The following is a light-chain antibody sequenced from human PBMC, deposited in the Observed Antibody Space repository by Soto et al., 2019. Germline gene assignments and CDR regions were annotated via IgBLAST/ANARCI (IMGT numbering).Light chain of an antibody. V-gene: IGLV1-44*01. CDR1: TSNIGSNT. CDR2: SNN. Sequence: QSVLTQPPSASGTPGQRVTISCSGSTSNIGSNTVNWYQQLPGTAPKLLIYSNNQRPSRVPDRFSGSKSGTSASLAISGLQSEDEADYYCAAWDDSLNDHVIFGGGTKLTVL. CDR3: AAWDDSLNDHVI. J-gene: IGLJ2*01.